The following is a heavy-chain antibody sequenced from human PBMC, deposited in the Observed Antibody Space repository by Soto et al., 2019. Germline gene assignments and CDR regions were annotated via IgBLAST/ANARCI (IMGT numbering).Heavy chain of an antibody. CDR2: ISFSGGAT. V-gene: IGHV3-23*01. J-gene: IGHJ4*02. CDR3: AKHIETSGYDSGNDY. CDR1: GFTFINYA. Sequence: GESLKISCAASGFTFINYAMSWVRQAPGKGLEWVSSISFSGGATYYADSVKGRFTISRDNSKNTLYLQMSSLRAEDTGVYFCAKHIETSGYDSGNDYWGQGTLVTVSS. D-gene: IGHD5-12*01.